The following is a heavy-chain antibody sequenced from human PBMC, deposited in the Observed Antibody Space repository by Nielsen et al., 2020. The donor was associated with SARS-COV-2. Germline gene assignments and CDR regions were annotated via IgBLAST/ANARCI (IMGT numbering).Heavy chain of an antibody. V-gene: IGHV4-34*01. CDR1: GGSFSGYY. D-gene: IGHD3-10*01. J-gene: IGHJ4*02. Sequence: SETLSPTCAVYGGSFSGYYWSWIRQPPGKGLEWIGEINHSGSTNYNPSLKSRVTISVDTSKNQFSLKLSSVTAADTAVYYCARARLWFGEQIGGYPDYWGQGTLVTVSS. CDR3: ARARLWFGEQIGGYPDY. CDR2: INHSGST.